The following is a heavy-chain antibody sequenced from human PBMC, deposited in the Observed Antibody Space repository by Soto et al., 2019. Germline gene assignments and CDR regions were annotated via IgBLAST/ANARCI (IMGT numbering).Heavy chain of an antibody. CDR3: ARVRTGDYFFDY. CDR1: GGSISSYY. Sequence: PSETLSLTCTVSGGSISSYYWSWIRQPPGKGLEWIGYIYYSGSTNYNPSLKSRVTISVDTSKNQFSLKLSSVTAADTAVYYCARVRTGDYFFDYWGQGTLVTVSS. V-gene: IGHV4-59*01. D-gene: IGHD4-17*01. J-gene: IGHJ4*02. CDR2: IYYSGST.